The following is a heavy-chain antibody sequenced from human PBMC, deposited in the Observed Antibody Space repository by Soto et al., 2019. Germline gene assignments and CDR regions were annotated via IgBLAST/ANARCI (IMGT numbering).Heavy chain of an antibody. CDR3: ARDGYDGSGSPYPAY. J-gene: IGHJ4*02. V-gene: IGHV4-59*01. CDR2: VYYLGST. Sequence: SETLSLTCSVSGGSMSEYFWSWIRQSPERGLEWIGYVYYLGSTDYNPSLKSLVTISVDTSKRQFSLRLSSVTAADAAIYYCARDGYDGSGSPYPAYWGPGTQVTVSS. D-gene: IGHD3-10*01. CDR1: GGSMSEYF.